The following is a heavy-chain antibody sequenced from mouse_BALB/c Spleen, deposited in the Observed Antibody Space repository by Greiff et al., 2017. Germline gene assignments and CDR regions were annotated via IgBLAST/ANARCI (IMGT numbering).Heavy chain of an antibody. J-gene: IGHJ2*01. D-gene: IGHD1-1*01. CDR1: GFTFSSYA. Sequence: EVHLVESGGGLVKPGGSLKLSCAASGFTFSSYAMSWVRQTPEKRLEWVATISSGGSYTYYPDSVKGRFTISRDNAKNTLYLQMSSLRSEDTAMYYCARHIYYYGSSPFDYWGQGTTLTVSS. V-gene: IGHV5-9-3*01. CDR2: ISSGGSYT. CDR3: ARHIYYYGSSPFDY.